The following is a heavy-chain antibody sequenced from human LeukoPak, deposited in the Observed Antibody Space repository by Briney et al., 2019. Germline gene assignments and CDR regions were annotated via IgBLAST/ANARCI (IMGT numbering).Heavy chain of an antibody. CDR3: ARDRRAVFGELGPDAFDI. J-gene: IGHJ3*02. D-gene: IGHD3-10*01. Sequence: ASVKVSCKASGGTFSSYASSWVRQAPGQGLKWMGGIIPIFGTANYAQKFQGRVTITTDESTSTAYMELSSLRSEDTAVYYCARDRRAVFGELGPDAFDIWGQGTMVTVSS. V-gene: IGHV1-69*05. CDR2: IIPIFGTA. CDR1: GGTFSSYA.